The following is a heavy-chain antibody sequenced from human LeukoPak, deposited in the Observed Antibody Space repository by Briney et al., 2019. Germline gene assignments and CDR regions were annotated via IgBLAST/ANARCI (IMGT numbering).Heavy chain of an antibody. Sequence: SETLSLTCTVSGGSISSYYWSWIRPPPGKGLEWIGYIYYSGSTNYNPSLKSRVTISVDTSKNQFSLKLSSVTAADTAVYYCARGFGGTSFYYYYYMDVWGKGTTVTVSS. CDR1: GGSISSYY. D-gene: IGHD2-2*01. V-gene: IGHV4-59*01. CDR2: IYYSGST. J-gene: IGHJ6*03. CDR3: ARGFGGTSFYYYYYMDV.